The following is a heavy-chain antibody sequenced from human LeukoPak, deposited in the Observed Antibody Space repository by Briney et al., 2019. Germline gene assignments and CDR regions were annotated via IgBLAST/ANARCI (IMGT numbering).Heavy chain of an antibody. CDR2: IIPIFGTA. Sequence: SVKVSCKASGGTFSSYAISWVRQAPGQGLEWMGGIIPIFGTANYAQKFQGRVTIAADESTSTAYMELSSLRSEDTAVYYCARVGSGSYYDGGFDYWGQGTLVTVSS. CDR3: ARVGSGSYYDGGFDY. D-gene: IGHD1-26*01. J-gene: IGHJ4*02. V-gene: IGHV1-69*13. CDR1: GGTFSSYA.